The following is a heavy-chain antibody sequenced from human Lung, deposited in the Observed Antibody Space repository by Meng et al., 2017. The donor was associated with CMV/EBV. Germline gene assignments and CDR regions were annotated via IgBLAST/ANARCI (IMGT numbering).Heavy chain of an antibody. Sequence: GGSLRLSCAASGFTFTSYGMSWVRQAPGKGLEWVSLIYNDGSRTYYADSVKGRFTISRDNSKNTVSLQMNNLRVEDSAVYYCVKGAAGLVPWGQGTRVTVYS. CDR3: VKGAAGLVP. CDR2: IYNDGSRT. J-gene: IGHJ4*02. V-gene: IGHV3-23*03. D-gene: IGHD3/OR15-3a*01. CDR1: GFTFTSYG.